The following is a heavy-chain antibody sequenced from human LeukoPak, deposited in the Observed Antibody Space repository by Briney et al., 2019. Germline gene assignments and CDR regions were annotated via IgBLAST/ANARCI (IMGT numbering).Heavy chain of an antibody. CDR3: ASAPDYYDFWSGRQRYYFDY. CDR2: INPNSGGA. Sequence: ASVKVSCKASGYTVTGYYMHWVRQAPGQGLEWMGWINPNSGGANYAQKFQGRVTMTRDTSISTAYMELSRLRSDDTAVYYCASAPDYYDFWSGRQRYYFDYWGQGTLVTVSS. V-gene: IGHV1-2*02. D-gene: IGHD3-3*01. J-gene: IGHJ4*02. CDR1: GYTVTGYY.